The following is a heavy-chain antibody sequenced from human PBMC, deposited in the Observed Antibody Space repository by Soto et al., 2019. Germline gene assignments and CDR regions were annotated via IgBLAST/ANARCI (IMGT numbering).Heavy chain of an antibody. D-gene: IGHD5-12*01. CDR2: IYYSGST. V-gene: IGHV4-39*01. CDR1: GGSISSSSYY. Sequence: SETLSLTCTVSGGSISSSSYYWGWIRQPPGKGLEWIGSIYYSGSTYYNPSLKSRVTISVDTSKNQFSLKLSSVTAADTAVYYCARWAPGYSGYDLGPQEIDYWGQGTLVT. CDR3: ARWAPGYSGYDLGPQEIDY. J-gene: IGHJ4*02.